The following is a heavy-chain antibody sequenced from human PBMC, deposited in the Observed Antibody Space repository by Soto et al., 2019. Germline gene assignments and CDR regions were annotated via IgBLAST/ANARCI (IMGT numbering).Heavy chain of an antibody. V-gene: IGHV5-10-1*01. CDR1: GYSFTSYW. D-gene: IGHD6-13*01. J-gene: IGHJ3*02. CDR3: ARVKAAADFFDSFDI. CDR2: IDPSDSYT. Sequence: GESLKISCNGSGYSFTSYWISWVRQMPGKGLEWMGRIDPSDSYTNYSPSFQGHVTISADKSISTAYLQWSSLKASDTAMYYCARVKAAADFFDSFDIWGQGTMVTVSS.